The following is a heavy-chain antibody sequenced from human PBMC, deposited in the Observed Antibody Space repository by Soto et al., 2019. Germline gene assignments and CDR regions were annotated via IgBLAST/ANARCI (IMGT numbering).Heavy chain of an antibody. CDR2: LNEDGSLI. J-gene: IGHJ5*02. CDR1: GFMFSRHW. CDR3: AREGAPFAEAET. Sequence: EEQLVESGGGLVQPGGSLRLSCDTSGFMFSRHWMTWAPQAPGKGLEWVANLNEDGSLIYYLDSVKGRFTIFRDNAKNSVYLQMNSLGAADTAVYYCAREGAPFAEAETWGQGTLITVSS. V-gene: IGHV3-7*01.